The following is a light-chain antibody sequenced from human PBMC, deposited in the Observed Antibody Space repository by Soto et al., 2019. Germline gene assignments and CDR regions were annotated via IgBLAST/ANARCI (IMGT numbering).Light chain of an antibody. CDR2: AAI. V-gene: IGKV1-39*01. J-gene: IGKJ2*01. Sequence: DIQMTQSPSSLSASVGDRVTISCRASQTITTYLNWYQHKPGKAPKLLIYAAISLQSGVPSRLSGSGSGTDFTLTISSLQPEHFATYYCQQTYSTPHTFGQGTKVEIK. CDR3: QQTYSTPHT. CDR1: QTITTY.